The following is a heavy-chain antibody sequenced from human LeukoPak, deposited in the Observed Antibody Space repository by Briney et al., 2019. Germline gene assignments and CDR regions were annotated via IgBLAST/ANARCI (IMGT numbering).Heavy chain of an antibody. J-gene: IGHJ4*02. Sequence: GVSLKISCKGSGFSFTSYWIGWVRQMPGKGLEWMGIIYPGDSDTRYSPSFQGQVTISADKSISTAYLQWSSLKASDTAMYDCESPVNWGPTYSIGYYFDYWGQGTLVTVSS. CDR1: GFSFTSYW. CDR3: ESPVNWGPTYSIGYYFDY. D-gene: IGHD7-27*01. V-gene: IGHV5-51*01. CDR2: IYPGDSDT.